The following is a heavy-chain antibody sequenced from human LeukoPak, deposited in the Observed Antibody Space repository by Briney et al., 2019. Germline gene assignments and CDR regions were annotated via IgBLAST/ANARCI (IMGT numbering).Heavy chain of an antibody. CDR3: TSTPVGATYSPDYDY. V-gene: IGHV4-38-2*02. CDR1: GYSISSGYY. CDR2: IYHSGST. D-gene: IGHD1-26*01. Sequence: SETLSLTCTVSGYSISSGYYWGWIRQPPGKGLEWIGSIYHSGSTYYNPSLKSRVTISVDTSKNQFSLKLSSVTAADTAVYYCTSTPVGATYSPDYDYWGQGTLVTVSS. J-gene: IGHJ4*02.